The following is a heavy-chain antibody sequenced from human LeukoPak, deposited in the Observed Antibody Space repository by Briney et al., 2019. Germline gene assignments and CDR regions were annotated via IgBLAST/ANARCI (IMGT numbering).Heavy chain of an antibody. Sequence: PSETLSLTCTVSGGSISSSSYYWGWIRQPPGKGLEWIGSIYYSGSTYYNPSLKSRVTISVDRSKNQFSLKLSSVTAADTAVYYCARPLGYCSDSRCRQSWFDPWGQGTLVTVSS. CDR3: ARPLGYCSDSRCRQSWFDP. V-gene: IGHV4-39*07. J-gene: IGHJ5*02. CDR1: GGSISSSSYY. D-gene: IGHD2-15*01. CDR2: IYYSGST.